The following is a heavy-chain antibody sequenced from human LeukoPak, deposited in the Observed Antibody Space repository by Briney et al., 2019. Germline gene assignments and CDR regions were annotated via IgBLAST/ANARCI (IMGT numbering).Heavy chain of an antibody. CDR1: GFTFSSYA. Sequence: PGGSPRLSCAASGFTFSSYAMHWVRQAPGKGLEWVAIISYDGSNKYYADSVKGRFTISRDNSKNTLYLQMNSLRAEDTAVYYCAREYGSYFDYWGQGTLVTVSS. CDR2: ISYDGSNK. V-gene: IGHV3-30-3*01. J-gene: IGHJ4*02. CDR3: AREYGSYFDY. D-gene: IGHD3-10*01.